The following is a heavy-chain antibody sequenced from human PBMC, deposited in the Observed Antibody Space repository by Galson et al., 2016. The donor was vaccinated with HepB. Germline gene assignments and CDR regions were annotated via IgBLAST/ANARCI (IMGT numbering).Heavy chain of an antibody. CDR1: GFIFSSYA. CDR2: ISYDGNKK. J-gene: IGHJ6*02. D-gene: IGHD2-15*01. V-gene: IGHV3-30*04. CDR3: TRDRNLHSPVYYYYGLDV. Sequence: SLRLSCAASGFIFSSYALHWVRQAPGKGLEWVAVISYDGNKKDYAESVKGRFTISRDNSKNTLYLQMNSLRADDTAVYYCTRDRNLHSPVYYYYGLDVWGQGTTVTVS.